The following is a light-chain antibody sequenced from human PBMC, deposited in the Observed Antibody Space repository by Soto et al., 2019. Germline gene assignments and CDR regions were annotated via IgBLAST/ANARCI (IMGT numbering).Light chain of an antibody. CDR3: SSYTSSSTRV. J-gene: IGLJ3*02. Sequence: QSALTQPASVSGSPGQSITISCTGTSSDVGGYNYVSWDQQHPGKAPKIMIYEVSNRPSGVSNRFSGSKSGNTASLTISGLQAEDEADYYCSSYTSSSTRVFGGGTKLTVL. CDR2: EVS. CDR1: SSDVGGYNY. V-gene: IGLV2-14*01.